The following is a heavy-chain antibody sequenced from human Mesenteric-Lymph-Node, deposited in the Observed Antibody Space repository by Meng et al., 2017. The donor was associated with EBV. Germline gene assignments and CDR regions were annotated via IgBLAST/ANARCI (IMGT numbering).Heavy chain of an antibody. CDR3: ASVIYGSGLNSWFDP. D-gene: IGHD3-10*01. V-gene: IGHV4-4*02. CDR2: IHHSGAT. CDR1: GGSISSDNW. Sequence: QGEPQESGPGLVKPSGTLSLTCAVSGGSISSDNWWTWVRQPPGKGLEWIGEIHHSGATNYNLSLKSRVTISVDKSKSQFSLKLSSVTAADAAVYFCASVIYGSGLNSWFDPWGHGTLVTVSS. J-gene: IGHJ5*02.